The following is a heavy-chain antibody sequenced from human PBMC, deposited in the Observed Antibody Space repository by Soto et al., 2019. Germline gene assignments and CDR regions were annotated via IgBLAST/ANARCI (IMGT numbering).Heavy chain of an antibody. CDR2: INHSGST. CDR1: GGSFSGYY. CDR3: ARGASYGSGSYYLDY. V-gene: IGHV4-34*01. Sequence: PSETLSLTCAVYGGSFSGYYWSWIRQPPGKGLEWIGEINHSGSTNYNPSLKSRVTISVDTSRNQFSLKLSSVTAADTAVYYCARGASYGSGSYYLDYWGQGTLVTVSS. D-gene: IGHD3-10*01. J-gene: IGHJ4*02.